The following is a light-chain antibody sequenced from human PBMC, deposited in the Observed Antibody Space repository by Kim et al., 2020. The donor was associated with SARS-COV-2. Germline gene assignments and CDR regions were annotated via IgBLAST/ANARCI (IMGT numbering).Light chain of an antibody. CDR2: TNN. CDR1: SSKIGSNT. V-gene: IGLV1-44*01. CDR3: AAWDDSLNGVV. Sequence: GQRVNLSCSGSSSKIGSNTVHWYQQFPGTAPKLLIYTNNQRASGVPDRFSGSKSGTSASLAISGLQSEDEADYYCAAWDDSLNGVVFGGGTQLTVL. J-gene: IGLJ2*01.